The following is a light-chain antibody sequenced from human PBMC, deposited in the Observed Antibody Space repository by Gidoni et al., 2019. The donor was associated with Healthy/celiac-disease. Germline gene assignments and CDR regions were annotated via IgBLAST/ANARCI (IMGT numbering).Light chain of an antibody. V-gene: IGKV4-1*01. Sequence: LGERATINCKSSQSVLYSSNNKNYLAWYQQKPGQPPKLLIYWASTRESGVPDRFSGSGSGTDFTLTISSLQAEDVAVYYCQQYYSTPYTFGQGTKLEIK. J-gene: IGKJ2*01. CDR3: QQYYSTPYT. CDR2: WAS. CDR1: QSVLYSSNNKNY.